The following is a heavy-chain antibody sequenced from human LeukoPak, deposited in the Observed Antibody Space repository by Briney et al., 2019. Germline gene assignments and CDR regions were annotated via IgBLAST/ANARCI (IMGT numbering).Heavy chain of an antibody. CDR1: GFTLNSNY. Sequence: PGGSLRLPCAASGFTLNSNYQRWVRQAPGKGLEGGSVIYSGGCTYYADSVKGRFNISRDNSKNTLYLQMNRLRAEDTAVYYCARDCGSKYYYDSSGSPGDYWGQGTLVTVSS. D-gene: IGHD3-22*01. J-gene: IGHJ4*02. CDR3: ARDCGSKYYYDSSGSPGDY. CDR2: IYSGGCT. V-gene: IGHV3-66*02.